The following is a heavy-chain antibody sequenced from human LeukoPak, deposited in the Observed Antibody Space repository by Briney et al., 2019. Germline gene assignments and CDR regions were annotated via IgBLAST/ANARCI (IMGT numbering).Heavy chain of an antibody. V-gene: IGHV1-69*04. D-gene: IGHD3-10*01. CDR3: ASSITMVRGVFDY. Sequence: SVKVSCKASGGTFSSYAISWVRQAPGQGLEWMGRIIPILGIANYAQKFQGRVTITADKSTSTAYMELSSLRSEDTAVYYCASSITMVRGVFDYWGQGTLATVSS. J-gene: IGHJ4*02. CDR1: GGTFSSYA. CDR2: IIPILGIA.